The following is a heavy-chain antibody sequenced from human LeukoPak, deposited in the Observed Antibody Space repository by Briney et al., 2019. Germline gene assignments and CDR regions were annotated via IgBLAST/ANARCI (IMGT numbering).Heavy chain of an antibody. Sequence: GGSLRLSCAASGFTFSSYEMNWVRQAPGKGLEWVSYISSSGSTIYYADSVKGRFTISRDNAKNSLYLQMNSLRAEDTAVYYCARGLSRIAVAGSYFDYWGQGTLVTVSS. V-gene: IGHV3-48*03. J-gene: IGHJ4*02. CDR2: ISSSGSTI. CDR3: ARGLSRIAVAGSYFDY. CDR1: GFTFSSYE. D-gene: IGHD6-19*01.